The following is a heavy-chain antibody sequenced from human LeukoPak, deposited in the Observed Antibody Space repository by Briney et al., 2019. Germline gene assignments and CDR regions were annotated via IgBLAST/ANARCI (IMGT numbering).Heavy chain of an antibody. CDR2: ISGSGGST. CDR1: GFTFSSYA. J-gene: IGHJ4*02. V-gene: IGHV3-23*01. Sequence: HPGGSLRLSCAASGFTFSSYAMSWVRQAPGKGLEWVSAISGSGGSTYYADSVKGRFTISRDNSKNTLYLQMNSLRAEDTAVYYCAKDHRYSYGQSWDYWGQGTLVTVSS. D-gene: IGHD5-18*01. CDR3: AKDHRYSYGQSWDY.